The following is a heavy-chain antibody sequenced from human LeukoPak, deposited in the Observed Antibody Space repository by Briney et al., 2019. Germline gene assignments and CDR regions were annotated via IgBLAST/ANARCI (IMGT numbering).Heavy chain of an antibody. D-gene: IGHD5-12*01. Sequence: GESLKISCKGSGYSFTSYWIGWVRQMPGKGLEWMGIIYPGDSDTRYSPSFQGQVTISADKSISTAYLQWSSLKASDTAMYYCARQKGYGGYNLYGMDVWGQGTTVTVSS. CDR3: ARQKGYGGYNLYGMDV. CDR2: IYPGDSDT. J-gene: IGHJ6*02. CDR1: GYSFTSYW. V-gene: IGHV5-51*01.